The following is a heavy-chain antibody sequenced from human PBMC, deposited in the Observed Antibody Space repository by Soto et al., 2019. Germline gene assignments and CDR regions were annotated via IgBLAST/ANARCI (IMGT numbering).Heavy chain of an antibody. V-gene: IGHV3-74*01. D-gene: IGHD3-22*01. CDR2: INSDGSST. CDR1: GFTFSSYW. CDR3: ARGPPYYYDSSGYLNY. Sequence: PGGSLRLSCAASGFTFSSYWMHWVRQAPGKGLVWVSRINSDGSSTGYADSVKGRFTISRDNTKNTLDLQLNSLRAEDTALYYCARGPPYYYDSSGYLNYWGQGTLVTAPQ. J-gene: IGHJ4*02.